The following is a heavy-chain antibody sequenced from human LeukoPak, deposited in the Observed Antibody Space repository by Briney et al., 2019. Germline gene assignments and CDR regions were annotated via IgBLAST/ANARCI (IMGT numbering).Heavy chain of an antibody. D-gene: IGHD3-22*01. J-gene: IGHJ4*02. CDR2: MYHSGTT. CDR1: GYSISSGYY. Sequence: PSETLSLTCTVSGYSISSGYYWGWIRQPPGKGLEWIGNMYHSGTTYYNPSLKSRVTISVDTSKNQFSLNLISVTAADTAVYYCESNWMSSSYYFGYWGQGTLVTVSS. V-gene: IGHV4-38-2*02. CDR3: ESNWMSSSYYFGY.